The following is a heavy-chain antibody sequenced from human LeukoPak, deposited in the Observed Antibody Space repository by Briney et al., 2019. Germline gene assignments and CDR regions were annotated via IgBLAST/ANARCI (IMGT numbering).Heavy chain of an antibody. J-gene: IGHJ5*02. CDR1: GGSISSYY. Sequence: SETLSLTCTVSGGSISSYYWSWIRQPPGKGLEWIGYIYYSGSTNYNPSLKSRVTISVDTSKNQFSLKLSSVTAADTAVYYCARGSGVVPAAMSRYSGYDFKSRYDWFDPWGQGTLVTVSS. D-gene: IGHD2-2*01. CDR3: ARGSGVVPAAMSRYSGYDFKSRYDWFDP. V-gene: IGHV4-59*01. CDR2: IYYSGST.